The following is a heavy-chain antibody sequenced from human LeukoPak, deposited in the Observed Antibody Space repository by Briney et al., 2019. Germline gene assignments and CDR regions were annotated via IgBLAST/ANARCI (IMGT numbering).Heavy chain of an antibody. CDR1: GFTFSSYE. V-gene: IGHV3-48*03. D-gene: IGHD6-13*01. J-gene: IGHJ4*02. CDR3: AKDYSSSSWYYFDY. CDR2: ISSSGSTI. Sequence: PGGSLRLSCAASGFTFSSYEMNWVRQAPGKGLEWVSYISSSGSTIYYADSVKGRFTISRDNSKNTLYLQMNSLRAEDTAVYYCAKDYSSSSWYYFDYWGQGTLVTVSS.